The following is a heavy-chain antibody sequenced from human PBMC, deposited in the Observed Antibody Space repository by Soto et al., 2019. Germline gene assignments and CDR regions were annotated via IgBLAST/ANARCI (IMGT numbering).Heavy chain of an antibody. CDR1: GGNYRNFG. Sequence: QGELMQSGPEVKKPGASVKVTCKASGGNYRNFGISWVRRTPGQGLEWMGWIVPGFGAPQYRLTFQDRLTIGVDDSTSIVFMELRGLTSEHTAVYYGARNGRYRREAACSIVQGFDMWGQG. CDR2: IVPGFGAP. V-gene: IGHV1-69*01. D-gene: IGHD3-16*02. J-gene: IGHJ1*01. CDR3: ARNGRYRREAACSIVQGFDM.